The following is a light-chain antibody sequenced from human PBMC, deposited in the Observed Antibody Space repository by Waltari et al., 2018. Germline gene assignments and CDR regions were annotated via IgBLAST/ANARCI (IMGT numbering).Light chain of an antibody. CDR3: QSYDNDNVV. Sequence: NFILTQTHSVSASPGKTVTISCTRSSGSIVSSHAQWSQQRPGSAPTTVIYEDYQRPSGVPERFSGSIDSSSNSAYVTISGLKPEDEADYYCQSYDNDNVVFGGGTRLTVL. CDR1: SGSIVSSH. CDR2: EDY. V-gene: IGLV6-57*03. J-gene: IGLJ3*02.